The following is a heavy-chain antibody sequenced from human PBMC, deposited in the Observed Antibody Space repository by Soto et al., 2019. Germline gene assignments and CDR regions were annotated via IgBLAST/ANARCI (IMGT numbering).Heavy chain of an antibody. J-gene: IGHJ3*02. D-gene: IGHD1-26*01. Sequence: QVQLVQSGAEVKKPGASVKVSCKASGYTFTSYGISWVRQAPGQGLEWMGWISAYNGNTNHAQKLQDRVLKTTATTTSSVFMELKRRRSDNMVVYYSARGVGASHAFDIWGQVTMVTGSS. CDR3: ARGVGASHAFDI. CDR2: ISAYNGNT. V-gene: IGHV1-18*03. CDR1: GYTFTSYG.